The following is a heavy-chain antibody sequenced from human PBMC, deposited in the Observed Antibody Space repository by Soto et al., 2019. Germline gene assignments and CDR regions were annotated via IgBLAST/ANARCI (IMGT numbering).Heavy chain of an antibody. V-gene: IGHV3-21*01. Sequence: LRLSCSASRFTFSGYSMNWVRQAPGKGLEWVSSISNNGSNIYYADSVKGRFTISRDNAKNTLYLQMNSLRAEDTAVYYCAKETYCSSTSCYMVYSTYYYYGMDVWGQGTTVTVPS. CDR2: ISNNGSNI. CDR1: RFTFSGYS. D-gene: IGHD2-2*02. CDR3: AKETYCSSTSCYMVYSTYYYYGMDV. J-gene: IGHJ6*02.